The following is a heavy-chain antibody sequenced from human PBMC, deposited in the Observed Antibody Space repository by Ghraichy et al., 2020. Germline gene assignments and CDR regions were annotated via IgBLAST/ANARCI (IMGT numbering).Heavy chain of an antibody. V-gene: IGHV3-7*03. J-gene: IGHJ4*02. CDR3: AREGGDYYGSGSYNDY. D-gene: IGHD3-10*01. Sequence: GGSLRLSCAASGFTFSSYWMSWVRQAPGKGLEWVANIKQDGSEKYYVDSVKGRFTISRDNAKNSLYLQMNSLRAEDTAVYYCAREGGDYYGSGSYNDYWGQGTLVTVSS. CDR2: IKQDGSEK. CDR1: GFTFSSYW.